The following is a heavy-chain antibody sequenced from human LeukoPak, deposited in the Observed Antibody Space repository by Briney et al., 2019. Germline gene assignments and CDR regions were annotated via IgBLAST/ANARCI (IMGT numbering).Heavy chain of an antibody. J-gene: IGHJ4*02. CDR2: ISSSSSYI. CDR3: ARQLVYDGSYPFDY. D-gene: IGHD1-26*01. CDR1: GFTFSSYS. Sequence: GGSLRLSCAASGFTFSSYSMNWVRQAPGKGLEWVSSISSSSSYIYYADSVKGRFTISRDNAKNSLYLQMNSLRAEDTAVYYCARQLVYDGSYPFDYWGQGTLVTVSS. V-gene: IGHV3-21*01.